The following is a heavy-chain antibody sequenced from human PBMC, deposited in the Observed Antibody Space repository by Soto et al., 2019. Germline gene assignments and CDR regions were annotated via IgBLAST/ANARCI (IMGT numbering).Heavy chain of an antibody. Sequence: QVQLVQSGAEVKKPGASVKVSCKASGYTFTSYDINRVRQTTGQGLEWMGWRTPNSGNTGYAQKLQGRVTITRNTFIITAYRVLSRLLCQNTGMYYCPTTRGHRYGRAQYYYYGIDVCSKGTTVTV. J-gene: IGHJ6*04. CDR2: RTPNSGNT. CDR1: GYTFTSYD. V-gene: IGHV1-8*01. CDR3: PTTRGHRYGRAQYYYYGIDV. D-gene: IGHD5-18*01.